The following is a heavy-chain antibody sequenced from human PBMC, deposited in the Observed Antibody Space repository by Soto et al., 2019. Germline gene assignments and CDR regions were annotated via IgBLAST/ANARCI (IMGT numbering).Heavy chain of an antibody. CDR2: ISYDGSNK. J-gene: IGHJ6*02. CDR1: GFTFSSYA. CDR3: ARDLRPGYDFWSGYYGDYGMDV. V-gene: IGHV3-30-3*01. Sequence: LRLSCAASGFTFSSYAMHWVRQAPGKGLEWVAVISYDGSNKYYADSVKGRFTISRDNSKNTLYLQMNSLRAEDTAVYYCARDLRPGYDFWSGYYGDYGMDVWGQGTTVTVSS. D-gene: IGHD3-3*01.